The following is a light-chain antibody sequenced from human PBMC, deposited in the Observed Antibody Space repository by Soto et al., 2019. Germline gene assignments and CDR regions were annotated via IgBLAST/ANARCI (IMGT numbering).Light chain of an antibody. CDR3: SSYTSSSTLGV. CDR2: DVS. V-gene: IGLV2-14*01. J-gene: IGLJ1*01. CDR1: SSDVGGYNY. Sequence: QSALTQPASVSGSPGQSITISCTGTSSDVGGYNYVSWYQQHPGKAPKLMIYDVSNRPSGVSNRFSGSKSGNTPSLTISGVQAEDEADYYCSSYTSSSTLGVFGTGTKLTVL.